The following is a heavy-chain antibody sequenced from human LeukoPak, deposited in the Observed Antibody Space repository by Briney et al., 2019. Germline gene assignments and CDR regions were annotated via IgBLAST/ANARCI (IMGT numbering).Heavy chain of an antibody. J-gene: IGHJ6*02. CDR1: GFTFSGSA. Sequence: GSLRLSCAASGFTFSGSAMHWVRQASGKGLEWVGRIRSKANSYATAYAASVKGRFTISRDDSKNTAYLQMNSLQTEDTAVYYCARPQAYSGYDSAYYYYGMDVWGQGTTVTVSS. D-gene: IGHD5-12*01. CDR2: IRSKANSYAT. CDR3: ARPQAYSGYDSAYYYYGMDV. V-gene: IGHV3-73*01.